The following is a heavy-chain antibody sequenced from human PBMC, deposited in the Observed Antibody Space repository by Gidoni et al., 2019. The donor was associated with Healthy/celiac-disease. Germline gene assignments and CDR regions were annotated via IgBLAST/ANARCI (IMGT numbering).Heavy chain of an antibody. CDR3: ARPVTTVTKEAFDI. Sequence: QLQLQESGPGLVKPSETLSLTCTVPGGSISSSSYYWGWIRQPPGKGLEWIGSIYYSGSTYYNPSLKSRVTISVDTSKNQFSLKLSSVTAADTAVYYCARPVTTVTKEAFDIWGQGTMVTVSS. CDR1: GGSISSSSYY. J-gene: IGHJ3*02. CDR2: IYYSGST. V-gene: IGHV4-39*01. D-gene: IGHD4-17*01.